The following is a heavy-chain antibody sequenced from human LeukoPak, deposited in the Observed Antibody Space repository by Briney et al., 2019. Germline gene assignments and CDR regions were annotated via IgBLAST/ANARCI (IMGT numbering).Heavy chain of an antibody. J-gene: IGHJ4*02. CDR3: AVESSGSGFDY. D-gene: IGHD6-19*01. CDR2: IYYSGST. Sequence: SETLSLTCTVSGGSISSSSYYWGWIRQPPGKGLEWIGSIYYSGSTYYNPSLKSRVTISVDTSKNQFSLKLSSVTAADTAVYYCAVESSGSGFDYWGQGTLVTVSS. V-gene: IGHV4-39*07. CDR1: GGSISSSSYY.